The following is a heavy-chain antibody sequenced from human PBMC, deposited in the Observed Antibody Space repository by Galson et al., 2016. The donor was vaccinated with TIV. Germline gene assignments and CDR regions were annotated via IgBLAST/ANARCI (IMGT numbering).Heavy chain of an antibody. D-gene: IGHD2-2*01. J-gene: IGHJ5*02. CDR1: GGAFSSDA. CDR3: ARGGPGCSSTSCYGALDP. V-gene: IGHV1-69*13. Sequence: SVKVSCKASGGAFSSDAISWVRQAPGQGLEWMGGIIPIFGSANYAQKFQGRVTITADESTTTAYMELSSLRGEDTAVYYCARGGPGCSSTSCYGALDPWGQGTLGTVSS. CDR2: IIPIFGSA.